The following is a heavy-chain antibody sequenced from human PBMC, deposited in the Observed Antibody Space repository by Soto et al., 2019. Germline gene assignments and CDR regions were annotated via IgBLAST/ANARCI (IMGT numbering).Heavy chain of an antibody. J-gene: IGHJ4*02. D-gene: IGHD3-3*01. CDR1: GGSISSGGYS. Sequence: PSETLSLTCAVSGGSISSGGYSWSWIRQPPGKGLEWIGYIYHSGSIYYNPPLRSRVTISIDTSKNHFFLNLSAVTAADTAVYYCARIGLTLQFLWGQGPLVTVSS. CDR3: ARIGLTLQFL. V-gene: IGHV4-30-2*05. CDR2: IYHSGSI.